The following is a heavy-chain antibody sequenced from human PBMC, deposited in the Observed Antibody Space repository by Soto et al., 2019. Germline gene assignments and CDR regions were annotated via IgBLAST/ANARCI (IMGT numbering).Heavy chain of an antibody. CDR2: ISYDGSNK. V-gene: IGHV3-30-3*01. Sequence: HPGGSLRLSCAASGFTFSSYAMHWVRQAPGKGLEWVAVISYDGSNKYYADSVKGRFTISRDNSKNTLYLQMNSLRAEDTAVYYCARDGELRYFDWFHRGLNWFDPWGKGTLVTVSS. J-gene: IGHJ5*02. D-gene: IGHD3-9*01. CDR3: ARDGELRYFDWFHRGLNWFDP. CDR1: GFTFSSYA.